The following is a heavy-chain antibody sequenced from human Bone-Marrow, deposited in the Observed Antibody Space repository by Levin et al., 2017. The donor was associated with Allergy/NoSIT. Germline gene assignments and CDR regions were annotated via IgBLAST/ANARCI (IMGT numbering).Heavy chain of an antibody. Sequence: GGSLRLSCAASGFTFRSYSMNWVRQTPGKGLEWVSFISSSSRDIDYADSVKGRFTISRDNAKNSLYLQMNSLGAEDTAVYHCVRDRLADYWGQGTLVTVSS. CDR1: GFTFRSYS. CDR2: ISSSSRDI. V-gene: IGHV3-21*05. CDR3: VRDRLADY. D-gene: IGHD3-9*01. J-gene: IGHJ4*02.